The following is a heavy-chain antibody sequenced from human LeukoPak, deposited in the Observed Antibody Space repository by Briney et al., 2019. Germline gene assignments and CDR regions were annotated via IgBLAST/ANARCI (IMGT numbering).Heavy chain of an antibody. Sequence: SETLSLTCSVSGDSISSTSYYWDWIRQPPGKGLEWIGTVFYTGTTYYSPSLKSRVTISVDTSKNQFSLKLSSVTAADTAVYYCASNYYDSSAMAYWGQGTLVTVSS. J-gene: IGHJ4*02. CDR2: VFYTGTT. CDR3: ASNYYDSSAMAY. D-gene: IGHD3-22*01. CDR1: GDSISSTSYY. V-gene: IGHV4-39*07.